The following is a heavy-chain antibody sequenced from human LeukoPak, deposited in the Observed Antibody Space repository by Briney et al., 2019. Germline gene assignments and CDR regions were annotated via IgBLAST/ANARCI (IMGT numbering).Heavy chain of an antibody. CDR3: AKDFRSGWELDY. CDR2: IDSDGRST. Sequence: QPGGSLRLSCAASGFTSSNYWMHWVRQAPGKGLVWVSRIDSDGRSTHYADSVKGRFTISRDNAKSTLYLQMNSLGGEDSAVYYCAKDFRSGWELDYWGQGTLVTVSS. J-gene: IGHJ4*02. V-gene: IGHV3-74*01. D-gene: IGHD6-19*01. CDR1: GFTSSNYW.